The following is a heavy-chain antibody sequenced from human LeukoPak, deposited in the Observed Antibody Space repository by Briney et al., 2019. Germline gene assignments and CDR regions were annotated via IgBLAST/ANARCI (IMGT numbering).Heavy chain of an antibody. CDR1: GFTFSSYE. J-gene: IGHJ4*02. V-gene: IGHV3-48*03. CDR3: ATLGVIMVYATFDY. Sequence: PGGSLRLSCAASGFTFSSYEMNWVRQAPGKGLEWVSYICSSGSTKYYADSVKGRFTISRDNAKNSLYLQMNSLRAEDTAVYYCATLGVIMVYATFDYWGQGTLVTVSS. D-gene: IGHD2-8*01. CDR2: ICSSGSTK.